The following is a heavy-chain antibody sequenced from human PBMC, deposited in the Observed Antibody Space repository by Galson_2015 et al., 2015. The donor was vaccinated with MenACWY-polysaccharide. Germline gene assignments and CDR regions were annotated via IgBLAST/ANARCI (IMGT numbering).Heavy chain of an antibody. CDR2: INSDGSST. V-gene: IGHV3-74*01. CDR3: ARGGTTIFGVVTQYYFDY. Sequence: LRLSCAASGFTFSSYWMHWVRQTPGKGLVWVSRINSDGSSTSYADSVKGRFTISRDNAKNTLYLQMNSLRAEDTAVYYCARGGTTIFGVVTQYYFDYWGQGTLVTVSS. CDR1: GFTFSSYW. J-gene: IGHJ4*02. D-gene: IGHD3-3*01.